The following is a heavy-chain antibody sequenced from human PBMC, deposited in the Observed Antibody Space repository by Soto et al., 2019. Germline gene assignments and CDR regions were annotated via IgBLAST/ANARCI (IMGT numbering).Heavy chain of an antibody. CDR2: TYYRSKWYN. Sequence: SQTLSLTSALSGDTASSNSAAWNWVRQSPSRGIEWRGRTYYRSKWYNDYAVSVNSRITINTDTTKNQFYLQLNSVTPEDTAVYYCAREVGAAAGNYYYYGVDVWGQGTTVTVSS. CDR3: AREVGAAAGNYYYYGVDV. D-gene: IGHD6-13*01. J-gene: IGHJ6*02. CDR1: GDTASSNSAA. V-gene: IGHV6-1*01.